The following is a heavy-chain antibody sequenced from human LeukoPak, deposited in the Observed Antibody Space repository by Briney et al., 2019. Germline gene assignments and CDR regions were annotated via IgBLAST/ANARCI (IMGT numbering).Heavy chain of an antibody. V-gene: IGHV4-34*01. J-gene: IGHJ4*02. D-gene: IGHD3-22*01. CDR2: INHSGST. CDR1: GGSFSGYY. CDR3: ARDYDSSGYYPFY. Sequence: SETLSLTCAVYGGSFSGYYWSWIRQPPGKGLEWIGEINHSGSTNYNPSLKSRVTISVDTSKTQFSLKLSSVTAADTAVYYCARDYDSSGYYPFYWGQGTPVTVSS.